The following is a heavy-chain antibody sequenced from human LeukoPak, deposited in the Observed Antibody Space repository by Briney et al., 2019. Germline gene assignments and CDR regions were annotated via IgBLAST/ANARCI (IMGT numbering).Heavy chain of an antibody. CDR2: ISGSGGTT. D-gene: IGHD3-10*02. V-gene: IGHV3-23*01. CDR3: AELGITMIGGV. Sequence: GGSLRLSCAASGFTFSSYWMSWVRQAPGKGLEWVSAISGSGGTTYYADSVKGRFTISRDNSMNTLYLQMNSLRAEDTAVYYCAELGITMIGGVWGKGTTVTISS. CDR1: GFTFSSYW. J-gene: IGHJ6*04.